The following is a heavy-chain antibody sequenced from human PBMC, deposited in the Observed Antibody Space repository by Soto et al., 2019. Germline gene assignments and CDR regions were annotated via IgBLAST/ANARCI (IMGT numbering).Heavy chain of an antibody. CDR2: IGTAGDP. Sequence: GGSLRLSCAASGFTFSSYDMHWVRQATGKGLEWVSAIGTAGDPYYPDSVKGRFTISRDNSKNTLYLQMNSLRAEDTAVYYCAKARGHDILTGYYYYYGMDVWGQGTTVTVSS. CDR1: GFTFSSYD. V-gene: IGHV3-13*05. D-gene: IGHD3-9*01. J-gene: IGHJ6*02. CDR3: AKARGHDILTGYYYYYGMDV.